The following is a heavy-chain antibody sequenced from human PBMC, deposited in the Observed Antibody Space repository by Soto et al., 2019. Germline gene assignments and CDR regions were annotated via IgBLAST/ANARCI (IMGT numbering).Heavy chain of an antibody. Sequence: SETLSLTCTVSGGSIISGDYYWSWIRQPPGKGLEWIGYIYYSGSTYYNPSLKSRVTISVDTSKNQFSLKLSSVTAADTAVYYCARDTRYSYGLDYWGQGTLVTVSS. CDR2: IYYSGST. D-gene: IGHD5-18*01. V-gene: IGHV4-30-4*01. J-gene: IGHJ4*02. CDR3: ARDTRYSYGLDY. CDR1: GGSIISGDYY.